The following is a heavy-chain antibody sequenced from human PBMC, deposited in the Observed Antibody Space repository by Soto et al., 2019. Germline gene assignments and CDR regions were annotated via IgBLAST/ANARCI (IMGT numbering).Heavy chain of an antibody. V-gene: IGHV5-10-1*01. J-gene: IGHJ6*02. CDR1: GYSFTSYW. CDR2: IDPSDSYT. Sequence: GESLKISCKGSGYSFTSYWISWVRQMPGKGLEWMGRIDPSDSYTNYSPSFQGHVTISADKSISTAYLRWSSLKASDTAMYYCARHPLYYDILTGYPLYYYYYGMDVWGQGTTVTVSS. CDR3: ARHPLYYDILTGYPLYYYYYGMDV. D-gene: IGHD3-9*01.